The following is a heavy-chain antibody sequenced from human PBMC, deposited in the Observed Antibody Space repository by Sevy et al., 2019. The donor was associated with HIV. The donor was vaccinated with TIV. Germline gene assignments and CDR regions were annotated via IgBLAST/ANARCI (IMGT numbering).Heavy chain of an antibody. J-gene: IGHJ5*02. CDR2: IYYSGST. V-gene: IGHV4-59*11. Sequence: SETLSLTCTVSGDSISGQYWSWIRQPPGKGLEWIGYIYYSGSTNYSPSLKNRVTISVDTSKNQFSLKLRSATAADTAMYDCARDGNYAGNDFFDPWGQGTLVTVSS. CDR1: GDSISGQY. CDR3: ARDGNYAGNDFFDP. D-gene: IGHD3-16*01.